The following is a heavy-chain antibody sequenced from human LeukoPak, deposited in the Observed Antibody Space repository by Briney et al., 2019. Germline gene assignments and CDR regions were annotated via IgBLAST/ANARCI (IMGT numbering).Heavy chain of an antibody. V-gene: IGHV4-39*01. CDR1: GGSISSSSYY. CDR2: VYYSGST. CDR3: ASVGLRRGWLFDY. Sequence: SETLSLTCTVSGGSISSSSYYWGWIRQPPGKGLDWIGNVYYSGSTYYNPSLKSRVTISVDTSKNQFSLKLSAVTAADTAVYFCASVGLRRGWLFDYWGQGALVTVSS. D-gene: IGHD5-12*01. J-gene: IGHJ4*02.